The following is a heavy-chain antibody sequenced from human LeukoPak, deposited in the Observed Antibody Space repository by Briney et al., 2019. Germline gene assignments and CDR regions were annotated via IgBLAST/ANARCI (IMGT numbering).Heavy chain of an antibody. J-gene: IGHJ4*02. D-gene: IGHD2-2*01. CDR1: GYTFTGYY. CDR2: INPNSGDT. V-gene: IGHV1-2*02. Sequence: KPGASVKVSCKASGYTFTGYYMHWVRQAPGQGLEWMGWINPNSGDTNYAQKFQGRVIMTRDTSIRTAYMELSRLRSDDTAVYYCARTGGLVVPAAMPLDYFDYWGQGTLVTVSS. CDR3: ARTGGLVVPAAMPLDYFDY.